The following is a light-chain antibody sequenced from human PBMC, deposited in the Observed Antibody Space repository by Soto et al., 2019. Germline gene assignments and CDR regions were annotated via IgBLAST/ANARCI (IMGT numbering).Light chain of an antibody. CDR1: GSNIGAPYA. CDR2: ANN. CDR3: QSYDNILGGHV. V-gene: IGLV1-40*01. Sequence: QLVLTQPPSVSGAPGHGVIISCTGSGSNIGAPYAVHWYKQLPGTAPKLLIYANNNRPSGVTDRFSGFKSGTSASLAITGLQAEDEADYYCQSYDNILGGHVFGTGTKVTVL. J-gene: IGLJ1*01.